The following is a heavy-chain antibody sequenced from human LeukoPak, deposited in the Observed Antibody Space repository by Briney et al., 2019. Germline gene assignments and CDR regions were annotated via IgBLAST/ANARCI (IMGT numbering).Heavy chain of an antibody. Sequence: GASVKVSCKVSGYTLTELSMHWVRQAPGKGLEWMGGFDPEDGETIYAQTFQGRVTMTEDTSTDTAYMELSRLRSQDTAVYYCATWSDSSCWPMFDHWARGTLLSVSS. CDR2: FDPEDGET. CDR1: GYTLTELS. CDR3: ATWSDSSCWPMFDH. V-gene: IGHV1-24*01. J-gene: IGHJ4*02. D-gene: IGHD6-19*01.